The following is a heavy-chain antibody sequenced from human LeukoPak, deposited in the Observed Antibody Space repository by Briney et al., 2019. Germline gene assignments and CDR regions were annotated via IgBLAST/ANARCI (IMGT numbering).Heavy chain of an antibody. CDR3: AVAPIAAAGTPSFDY. CDR2: IIPILGTA. CDR1: GGTFSSYA. V-gene: IGHV1-69*13. Sequence: ASVKVSCKGSGGTFSSYAISWVRPAPAQGREWVGGIIPILGTANYAQKFQGRVTITADESTSTAYMELSSLRSEDTAVYYCAVAPIAAAGTPSFDYWGQGTLVTVSS. D-gene: IGHD6-13*01. J-gene: IGHJ4*02.